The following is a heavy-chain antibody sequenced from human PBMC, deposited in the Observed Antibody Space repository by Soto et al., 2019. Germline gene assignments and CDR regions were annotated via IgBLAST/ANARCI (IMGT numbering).Heavy chain of an antibody. J-gene: IGHJ4*02. Sequence: HPGGSLRLSCAATGFTFSSYAMSWVRQAPGKGLEWVSAISGSGGSTYYADSVKGRFTISRDNSKNTLYLQMNSLRAEDTAVYYCAKVGRTPRVYFDYWGQGTLVTVSS. CDR2: ISGSGGST. V-gene: IGHV3-23*01. CDR3: AKVGRTPRVYFDY. CDR1: GFTFSSYA. D-gene: IGHD1-26*01.